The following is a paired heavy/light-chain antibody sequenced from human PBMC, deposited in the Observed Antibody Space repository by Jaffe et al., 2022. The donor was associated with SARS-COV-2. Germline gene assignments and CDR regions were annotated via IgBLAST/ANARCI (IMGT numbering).Heavy chain of an antibody. D-gene: IGHD6-19*01. CDR3: ARGVYSSGRADVFDI. V-gene: IGHV3-30*04. CDR1: GFTFSSYV. Sequence: QVQLVESGGGVVQPGRSLRLSCVASGFTFSSYVMHWVRQAPGKGLEWVAVISSDGSDRYYADSVKGRFTISRDNSKNTLYLQMNSLRAEDTAVYYCARGVYSSGRADVFDIWGQGTMVTVSS. CDR2: ISSDGSDR. J-gene: IGHJ3*02.
Light chain of an antibody. CDR3: QQYNSYPIT. Sequence: DIQMTQSPSTLSASVGDRVTITCRASQSISSWLAWYQQKPGKAPKLLIYKASTLESGVPSRFSGSGSGTEFTLTISSLQPDDFATYYCQQYNSYPITFGQGTRLEIK. V-gene: IGKV1-5*03. J-gene: IGKJ5*01. CDR1: QSISSW. CDR2: KAS.